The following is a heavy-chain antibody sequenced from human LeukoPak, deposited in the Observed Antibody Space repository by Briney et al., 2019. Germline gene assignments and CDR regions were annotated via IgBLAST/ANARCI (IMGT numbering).Heavy chain of an antibody. V-gene: IGHV1-69*13. D-gene: IGHD3-22*01. Sequence: SVKVSCKASGYTFTSYGISWVRQAPGQGLEWMGGIIPIFGTANYAQKFQGRVTITADESTSTAYMELSSLRSEDTAVYYCAREGPPYYYDSSGYYYYWGQGTLVTVSS. CDR2: IIPIFGTA. CDR1: GYTFTSYG. J-gene: IGHJ4*02. CDR3: AREGPPYYYDSSGYYYY.